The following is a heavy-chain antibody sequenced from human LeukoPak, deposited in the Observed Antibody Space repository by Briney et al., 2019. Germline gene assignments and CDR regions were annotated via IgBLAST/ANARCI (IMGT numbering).Heavy chain of an antibody. D-gene: IGHD7-27*01. J-gene: IGHJ4*02. CDR2: IIPRGGAT. Sequence: ASVKVSCKASGYMFINDYIHWVRQAPGQGLEWMGRIIPRGGATIYAQNFQGRLTVTRDTSTSTVLMELTSLRSEDTAVYYCARDGSHWDFDSWGRGTLVTVSS. V-gene: IGHV1-46*01. CDR3: ARDGSHWDFDS. CDR1: GYMFINDY.